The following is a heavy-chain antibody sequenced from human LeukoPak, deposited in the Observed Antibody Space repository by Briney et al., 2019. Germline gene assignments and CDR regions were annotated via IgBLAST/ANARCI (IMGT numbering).Heavy chain of an antibody. J-gene: IGHJ4*02. Sequence: PGGSLRLSCAASGFTFSSTGMHWVRQAPGKGLEWVSFISYDGSIKYYAGSVRGLFSISRDNSKNTLYLQMNSLRAEDTAVYYCAKDWHYWGQGTLVTVSS. V-gene: IGHV3-30*18. CDR1: GFTFSSTG. CDR2: ISYDGSIK. CDR3: AKDWHY.